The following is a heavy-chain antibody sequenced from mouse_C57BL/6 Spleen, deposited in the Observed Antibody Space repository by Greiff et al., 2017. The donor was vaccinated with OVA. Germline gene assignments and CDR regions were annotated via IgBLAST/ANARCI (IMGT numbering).Heavy chain of an antibody. Sequence: VQLKQSGPELVKPGASVKISCKASGYSFTDYNMNWVKQSNGKSLEWIGVINPNYGTTSYNQKFKGKATLTVDQSSSTAYMQLNSLTSEDSAVYYCAPTSRQLRLPAWFAYWGQGTLVTVSA. J-gene: IGHJ3*01. CDR3: APTSRQLRLPAWFAY. D-gene: IGHD3-2*02. CDR2: INPNYGTT. CDR1: GYSFTDYN. V-gene: IGHV1-39*01.